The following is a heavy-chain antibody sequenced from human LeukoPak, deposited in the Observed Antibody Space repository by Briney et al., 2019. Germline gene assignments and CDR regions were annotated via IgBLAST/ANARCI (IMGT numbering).Heavy chain of an antibody. V-gene: IGHV1-2*02. D-gene: IGHD5-18*01. Sequence: ASVKVSCKASGYTFSGYYIHWVRQAPGRGLEWMGWINPNSGGTNYAQKFQGSVTMTRDTSISTAYMELSRLRSDDTAVYYCARVVEGTSMIDYWGQGTLVTVSS. CDR1: GYTFSGYY. J-gene: IGHJ4*02. CDR2: INPNSGGT. CDR3: ARVVEGTSMIDY.